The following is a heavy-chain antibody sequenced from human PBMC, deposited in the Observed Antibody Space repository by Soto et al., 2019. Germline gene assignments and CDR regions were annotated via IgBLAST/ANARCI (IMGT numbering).Heavy chain of an antibody. J-gene: IGHJ4*02. Sequence: LLVESGGGFVQPGGSLRLSCVASGFTFSHAWMDWVRQAPGKGLEWVGRIKSISDGETTNYAASVAGRFTISRDDSKNTLFLHVNSLKTEDTGVYYCTRRIVVAGTYYFDYWGQGTLVTVSS. CDR1: GFTFSHAW. D-gene: IGHD6-19*01. CDR2: IKSISDGETT. CDR3: TRRIVVAGTYYFDY. V-gene: IGHV3-15*07.